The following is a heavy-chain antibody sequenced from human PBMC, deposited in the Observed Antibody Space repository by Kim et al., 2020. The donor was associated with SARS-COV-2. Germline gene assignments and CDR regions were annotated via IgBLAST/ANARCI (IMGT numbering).Heavy chain of an antibody. V-gene: IGHV4-34*01. J-gene: IGHJ4*02. CDR3: ARGYSYGFHYFDY. Sequence: SETLSLTCAVYGGSFSGYYWSWIRQPPGKGLEWIGEINHSGSTNYNPSLKSRVTISVDTSKNQFSLKLSSVTAADTAVYYCARGYSYGFHYFDYWGQGTLVTVSS. CDR1: GGSFSGYY. CDR2: INHSGST. D-gene: IGHD5-18*01.